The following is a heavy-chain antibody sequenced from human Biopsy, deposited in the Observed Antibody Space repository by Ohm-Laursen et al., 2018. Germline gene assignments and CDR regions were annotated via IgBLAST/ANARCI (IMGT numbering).Heavy chain of an antibody. D-gene: IGHD4/OR15-4a*01. Sequence: GSLRLSCAASGFAFATYGMSWVRQAPGKGLEWVSGISSTGNSTYYADSVKGRFTISRDNSENTLYLQLNSLRVEDTALYYCAKDRRTMRVWYFDLWGRGTLVTVSS. V-gene: IGHV3-23*01. CDR3: AKDRRTMRVWYFDL. CDR2: ISSTGNST. J-gene: IGHJ2*01. CDR1: GFAFATYG.